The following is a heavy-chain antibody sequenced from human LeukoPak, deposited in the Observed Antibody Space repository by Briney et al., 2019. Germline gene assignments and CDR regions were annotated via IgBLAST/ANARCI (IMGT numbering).Heavy chain of an antibody. Sequence: GVSLRHSCAASGFAFSSYNMNWVRQAPGKGLEWISYIGSSGSPTHYADSVGGRFTISRDNAKNSLYLQMNSLRDEDTAVYFCARRPYSDTSGRLSDVWGQGTTVTVSS. CDR3: ARRPYSDTSGRLSDV. J-gene: IGHJ6*02. V-gene: IGHV3-48*02. D-gene: IGHD3-22*01. CDR1: GFAFSSYN. CDR2: IGSSGSPT.